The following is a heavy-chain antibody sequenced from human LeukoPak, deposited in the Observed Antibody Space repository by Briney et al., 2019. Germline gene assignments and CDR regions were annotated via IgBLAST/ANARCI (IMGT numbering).Heavy chain of an antibody. D-gene: IGHD6-13*01. CDR1: GGSISSYY. CDR3: ARDRAAGFYYYYGMDV. J-gene: IGHJ6*04. V-gene: IGHV4-59*01. Sequence: PSETLSLTCTVSGGSISSYYWSWIRQPPGKGLEWIGYIYYSGSTNYNPSLKSRVTISVDTSKNQFSLKLSSVTAADTAVYHCARDRAAGFYYYYGMDVWGKGTTVTVSS. CDR2: IYYSGST.